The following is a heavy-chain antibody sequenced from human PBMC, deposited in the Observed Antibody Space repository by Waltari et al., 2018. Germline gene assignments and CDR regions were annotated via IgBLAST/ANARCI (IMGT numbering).Heavy chain of an antibody. Sequence: QVQLQESGPGLVKPSETLSLTCTVSGGSISIYYWSWIRQPPGKGLEWIGYIYYSGRTNYNPSLKSRVTISVDTSKNQFSLKLSSVTAADTAVYYCARGSGSYYGPWGQGTLVTVSS. D-gene: IGHD1-26*01. CDR1: GGSISIYY. J-gene: IGHJ4*02. V-gene: IGHV4-59*01. CDR3: ARGSGSYYGP. CDR2: IYYSGRT.